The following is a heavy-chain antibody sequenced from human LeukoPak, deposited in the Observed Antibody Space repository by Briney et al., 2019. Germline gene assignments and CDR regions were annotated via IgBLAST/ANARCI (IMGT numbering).Heavy chain of an antibody. J-gene: IGHJ4*02. CDR2: IKQGGSEK. CDR1: GFTFSSYW. V-gene: IGHV3-7*01. D-gene: IGHD6-19*01. Sequence: GGSLRLSCAASGFTFSSYWMSWVRQAPGKGLEWVANIKQGGSEKYYVDSVKGRFTISRDNAKNSLYLQMNSLRAEDTAVYYCASTRSGYYFDYWGQGTLVTVSS. CDR3: ASTRSGYYFDY.